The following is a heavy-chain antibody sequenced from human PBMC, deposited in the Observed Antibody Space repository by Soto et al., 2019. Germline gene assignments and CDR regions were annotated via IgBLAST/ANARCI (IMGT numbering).Heavy chain of an antibody. CDR1: GFTFSSYA. CDR3: AKGVRGYCSGGSCYGVDY. V-gene: IGHV3-23*01. CDR2: ISGSGGST. J-gene: IGHJ4*02. Sequence: GGSLRLSCAASGFTFSSYAMSWVRQAPGKGLEWVSAISGSGGSTYYADSVKGRFTISRDNSKNTLYLQMNSLRAEDTAVYYCAKGVRGYCSGGSCYGVDYWGQGTLVTVSS. D-gene: IGHD2-15*01.